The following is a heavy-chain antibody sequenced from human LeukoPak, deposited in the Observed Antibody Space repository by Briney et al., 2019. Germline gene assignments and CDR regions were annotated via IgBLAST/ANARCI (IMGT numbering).Heavy chain of an antibody. CDR3: AKDSGSGYSYGYWDY. J-gene: IGHJ4*02. V-gene: IGHV3-23*01. CDR2: ISGSGGST. Sequence: GGSLRLSCAASGFTFISYAMSWVRQAPGKGLEWVSAISGSGGSTYYADSVKGRFTISRDNSKNTLYLQMNSLRAEDTAVYYCAKDSGSGYSYGYWDYWGQGTLVTVS. CDR1: GFTFISYA. D-gene: IGHD5-18*01.